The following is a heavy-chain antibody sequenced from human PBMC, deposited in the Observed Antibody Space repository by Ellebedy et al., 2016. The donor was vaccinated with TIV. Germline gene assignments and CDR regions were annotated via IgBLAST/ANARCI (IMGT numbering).Heavy chain of an antibody. J-gene: IGHJ4*02. CDR1: GYTFNSYD. V-gene: IGHV1-8*01. Sequence: AASVKVSCKASGYTFNSYDVNWVRQATGQGLEWMGWMNPNSGNTGDAQKVLGRVTITRNTSISTAYMEQNSLTSEDTAVYYCARASYDSSGTVNNYWGQGTLVTVSS. D-gene: IGHD3-22*01. CDR3: ARASYDSSGTVNNY. CDR2: MNPNSGNT.